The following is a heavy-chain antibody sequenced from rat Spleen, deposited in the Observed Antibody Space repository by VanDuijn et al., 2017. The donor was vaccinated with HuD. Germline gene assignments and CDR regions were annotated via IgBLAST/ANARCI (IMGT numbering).Heavy chain of an antibody. V-gene: IGHV5S23*01. CDR2: ITNAGANP. CDR3: TRDVVAY. J-gene: IGHJ3*01. D-gene: IGHD1-12*01. CDR1: GFTFSNFD. Sequence: EVQLVESGGGLVQPGRSLKLSCAASGFTFSNFDMAWVRQTPTKGLEWVASITNAGANPYYPDSVKGRFTISRDNAKSTLYLQMNSLRSEDTATYYCTRDVVAYWGQGTLVTVSS.